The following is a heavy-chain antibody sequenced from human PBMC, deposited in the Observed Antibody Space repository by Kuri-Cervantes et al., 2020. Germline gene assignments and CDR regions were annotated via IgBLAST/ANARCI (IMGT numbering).Heavy chain of an antibody. CDR1: GFTFSDYY. Sequence: GGSLRLSCAASGFTFSDYYMSWIRQAPGKGLEWVSYISSSGSTIYYADSVKGRFTISRDNAKNSLYLQMNSLRAEDTAVYYCAKVGAYDYVWGSYFDYWGQGTLVTVSS. V-gene: IGHV3-11*04. CDR2: ISSSGSTI. J-gene: IGHJ4*02. CDR3: AKVGAYDYVWGSYFDY. D-gene: IGHD3-16*01.